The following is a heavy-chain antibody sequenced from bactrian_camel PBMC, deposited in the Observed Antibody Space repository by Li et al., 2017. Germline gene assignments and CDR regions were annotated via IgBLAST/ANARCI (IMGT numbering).Heavy chain of an antibody. CDR2: LDSSGGAI. Sequence: VQLVESGGGLVQPGGSLRLSCAASGSTSSSYYFAWVRQAPGKGLEWVSALDSSGGAISYADAVKGRATISRDNAKNTTDLQLTSLITEDTAMYYCSRGDTRGQGTQVTVS. V-gene: IGHV3S40*01. CDR1: GSTSSSYY. CDR3: SRGDT. D-gene: IGHD1*01. J-gene: IGHJ4*01.